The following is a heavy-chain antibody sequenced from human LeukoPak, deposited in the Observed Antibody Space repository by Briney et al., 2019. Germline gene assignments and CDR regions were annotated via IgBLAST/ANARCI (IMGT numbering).Heavy chain of an antibody. J-gene: IGHJ4*02. Sequence: GGSLRLSCAASGFTFSSYAMSWVRQAPGKGLEWVSAISGSGGSTYYADSVKGRFTISRDDSKNTLYLQMNSLRAEDTAVYYCAKDYLRYNWNVNSLYFDYWGQGTLVTVSS. D-gene: IGHD1-20*01. CDR3: AKDYLRYNWNVNSLYFDY. CDR2: ISGSGGST. V-gene: IGHV3-23*01. CDR1: GFTFSSYA.